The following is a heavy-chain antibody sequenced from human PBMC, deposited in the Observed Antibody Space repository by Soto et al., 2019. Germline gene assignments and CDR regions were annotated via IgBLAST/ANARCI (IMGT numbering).Heavy chain of an antibody. J-gene: IGHJ6*02. CDR3: AREGITMVRGVPIIYYGMDV. V-gene: IGHV3-48*03. CDR1: GFTFSSYE. CDR2: ISSSGSTI. D-gene: IGHD3-10*01. Sequence: EVQLVESGGGLVQPGGSLRLSCAASGFTFSSYEMNWVRQAPGKGLEWVSYISSSGSTIYYADSVKGRFTISRDNAKNSLYLQMNSLRAEDTAVYYCAREGITMVRGVPIIYYGMDVWGQGTTVTVSS.